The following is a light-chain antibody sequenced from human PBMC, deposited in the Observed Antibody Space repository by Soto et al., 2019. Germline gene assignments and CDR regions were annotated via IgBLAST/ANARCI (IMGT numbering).Light chain of an antibody. V-gene: IGKV3-15*01. CDR1: QNVHIN. CDR2: GVS. J-gene: IGKJ2*01. Sequence: ETVMTQSPATLSVSPGDTVTLSCRARQNVHINVAWYQQKPGQAPTLLFSGVSGRAPGVSARFTGAGSGTEFTLTIRSLQSADCAVYYCQQYKTWPRTFGQGT. CDR3: QQYKTWPRT.